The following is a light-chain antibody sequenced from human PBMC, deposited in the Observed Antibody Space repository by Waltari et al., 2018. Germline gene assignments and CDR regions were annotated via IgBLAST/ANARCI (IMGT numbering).Light chain of an antibody. Sequence: EVVLTQSPGTLSLSPGERATLSCRASQSVSKYLAWYQQGPGQAPRLLIYAASTRATGIPDRCSGSGSGTDFSLTISRLEPEDFAVYYCQNHERLPATFGQGTKVEIK. J-gene: IGKJ1*01. CDR2: AAS. V-gene: IGKV3-20*01. CDR1: QSVSKY. CDR3: QNHERLPAT.